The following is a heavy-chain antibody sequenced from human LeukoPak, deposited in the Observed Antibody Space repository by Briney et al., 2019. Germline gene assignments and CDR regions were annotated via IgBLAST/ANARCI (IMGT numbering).Heavy chain of an antibody. CDR1: DGSINSYY. V-gene: IGHV4-59*01. CDR2: IHSSGRT. J-gene: IGHJ4*02. D-gene: IGHD3-3*02. Sequence: SETLTLTCSASDGSINSYYWNWLRQPPGKGLEWIGYIHSSGRTKYNPSLQSRVTISIDTSKNQFSLNLNSVTAADTAVYYCARGISAISGENFDYWGQGTLVTVSS. CDR3: ARGISAISGENFDY.